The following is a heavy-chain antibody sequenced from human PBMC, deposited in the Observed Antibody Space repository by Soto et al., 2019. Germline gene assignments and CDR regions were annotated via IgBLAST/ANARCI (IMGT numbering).Heavy chain of an antibody. V-gene: IGHV1-18*04. D-gene: IGHD2-2*01. CDR3: ARISSASSCWLPDY. Sequence: GASVKVSCEASGYTLPRNSIGWVRQAPGQGLEWMGWIDVYNGNTKYAQKLQGRVTLTTDTSTRTAYMDLRSLGSDDTAVYYCARISSASSCWLPDYWGQGTLVTVSS. CDR1: GYTLPRNS. J-gene: IGHJ4*02. CDR2: IDVYNGNT.